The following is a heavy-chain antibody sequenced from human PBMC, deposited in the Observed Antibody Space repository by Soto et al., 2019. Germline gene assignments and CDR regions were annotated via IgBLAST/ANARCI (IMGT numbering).Heavy chain of an antibody. D-gene: IGHD2-15*01. CDR3: ARDAGGPFDN. CDR1: GGSISLHY. CDR2: IYYSGST. Sequence: ETLSLTCTVSGGSISLHYWSWIRQPPGKGLEWIGYIYYSGSTTCNPSLKSRVTISADTSKNQFSLKLTSVTAADTAVYYCARDAGGPFDNWGQGTLVTVSS. J-gene: IGHJ4*02. V-gene: IGHV4-59*11.